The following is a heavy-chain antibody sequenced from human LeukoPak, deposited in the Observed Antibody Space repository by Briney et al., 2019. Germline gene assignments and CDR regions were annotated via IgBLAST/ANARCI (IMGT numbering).Heavy chain of an antibody. V-gene: IGHV4-39*01. CDR2: IYYSGST. Sequence: SETLSLTCTVSGGSISSYSYYWGWIRQPPGKGLEWIGSIYYSGSTYYNPSLKSRVTISVDTSKNQFSLKLSSVTAADTAVYYCARHGLSAVAVFYYFDYWGQGTLVTVSS. J-gene: IGHJ4*02. D-gene: IGHD6-19*01. CDR1: GGSISSYSYY. CDR3: ARHGLSAVAVFYYFDY.